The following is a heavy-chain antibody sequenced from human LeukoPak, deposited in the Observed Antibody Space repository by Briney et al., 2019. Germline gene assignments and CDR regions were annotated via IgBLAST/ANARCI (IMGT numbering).Heavy chain of an antibody. CDR1: GYTFSSYA. CDR2: LSGSGGST. V-gene: IGHV3-23*01. D-gene: IGHD6-19*01. Sequence: GGSLRLSCAASGYTFSSYAMSWVRQAPGRGLEWVSALSGSGGSTYYADSVKGRFTISRDNSKNTLYLQMNSLRAEDTAVYYCAKDGMQWLPDYWGQGTLVTVSS. CDR3: AKDGMQWLPDY. J-gene: IGHJ4*02.